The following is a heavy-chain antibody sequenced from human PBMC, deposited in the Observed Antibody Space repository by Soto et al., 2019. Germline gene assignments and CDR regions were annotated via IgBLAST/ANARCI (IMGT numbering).Heavy chain of an antibody. V-gene: IGHV3-23*01. D-gene: IGHD6-19*01. CDR2: ISPTGGST. CDR1: GFSFSSYA. Sequence: EVQLLESGGGLVHPGGSLRLSCATSGFSFSSYAMTWLRQAPGKGLESVSTISPTGGSTYYADSVTGRFTISRDDSKNTLYLHMNSLRAEDTATYYCAKDLLQWLGGSGPFDYWGQGTLVTVSS. J-gene: IGHJ4*02. CDR3: AKDLLQWLGGSGPFDY.